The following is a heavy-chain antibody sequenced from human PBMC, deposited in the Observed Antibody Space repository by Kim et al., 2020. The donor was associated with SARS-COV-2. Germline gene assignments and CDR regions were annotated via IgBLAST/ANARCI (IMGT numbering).Heavy chain of an antibody. J-gene: IGHJ2*01. V-gene: IGHV3-53*01. D-gene: IGHD3-16*02. CDR1: GFDVSSAY. Sequence: GGSLRLSCEASGFDVSSAYMSWVRQAPGKGLEWVSIISSGGWTFYTDSVHGRFTITRDNYRNKGFLQVTRMGPGDTAVYYCTRSDRDDEDYGYIGLGGRGHRVTVAS. CDR2: ISSGGWT. CDR3: TRSDRDDEDYGYIGL.